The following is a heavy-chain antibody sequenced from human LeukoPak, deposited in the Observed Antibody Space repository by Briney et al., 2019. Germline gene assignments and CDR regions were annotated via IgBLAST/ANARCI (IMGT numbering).Heavy chain of an antibody. V-gene: IGHV1-18*01. CDR2: ISAYNGNT. D-gene: IGHD3-22*01. Sequence: ASVKVSCKASGYTFTSYGISWVRQAPGQGLEWMGWISAYNGNTNYAQKLQGRVTMTTDTSTSTAYMELRSLRSDDTAVYYCARDPVDYYDSSVLPYYLDYGAKEPLVTVS. J-gene: IGHJ4*01. CDR1: GYTFTSYG. CDR3: ARDPVDYYDSSVLPYYLDY.